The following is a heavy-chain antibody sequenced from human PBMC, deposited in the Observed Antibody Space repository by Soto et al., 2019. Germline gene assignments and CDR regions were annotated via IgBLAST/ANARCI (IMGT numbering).Heavy chain of an antibody. D-gene: IGHD6-19*01. CDR3: ARQRVAGTWFDY. J-gene: IGHJ4*02. V-gene: IGHV4-39*01. CDR1: GGSISVISYY. Sequence: QLQLQESGQGLVKPSETLSLTCIVPGGSISVISYYWGGIAKPQGKGREWMGSIYFIGRTYYNPSLKSRVTISVDTSKNQFSLKLSSVTAADTAVYYCARQRVAGTWFDYWGQGTLVTVSS. CDR2: IYFIGRT.